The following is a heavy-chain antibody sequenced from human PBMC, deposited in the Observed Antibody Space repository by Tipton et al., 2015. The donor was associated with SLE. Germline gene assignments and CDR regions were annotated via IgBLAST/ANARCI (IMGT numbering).Heavy chain of an antibody. Sequence: VQLVQSRGGLVQPGRSLRLSCVGSEFTFDDYDMHWVRQVPGKGLEGVSGISWDSVKVAYSESVEGRFTIPRDNAKKSLYLQMNSLRGEDTALSYCAKGYGPGDAFDMWGQGTLVTVSS. V-gene: IGHV3-9*01. CDR2: ISWDSVKV. D-gene: IGHD2-15*01. J-gene: IGHJ3*02. CDR3: AKGYGPGDAFDM. CDR1: EFTFDDYD.